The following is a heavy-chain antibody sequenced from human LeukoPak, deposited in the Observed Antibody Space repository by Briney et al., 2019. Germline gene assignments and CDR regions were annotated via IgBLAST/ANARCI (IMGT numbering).Heavy chain of an antibody. CDR2: IYYSGST. CDR1: SGSISSYF. V-gene: IGHV4-59*01. CDR3: ARGEGAKVAWFDP. D-gene: IGHD1-26*01. J-gene: IGHJ5*02. Sequence: SETLSLTCTVPSGSISSYFWSWIRQPPGKGLEWIGYIYYSGSTNFNPSLKSRVTISVDTSKNQFSLKLSSVTAADTAVYYCARGEGAKVAWFDPWGQGTLVTVSS.